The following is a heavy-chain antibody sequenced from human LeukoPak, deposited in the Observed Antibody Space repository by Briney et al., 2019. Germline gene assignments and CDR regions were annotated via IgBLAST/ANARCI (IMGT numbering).Heavy chain of an antibody. D-gene: IGHD6-6*01. Sequence: ASVKVSCKASGYTFTGYYMHWVRQAPGQGLEWMGWSNPNSGGTNYAQKFQGRVTMTRDTSISTAYMELSRLRSDDTAVYYCARVPRIAARPPYFDYWGQGTLVTVSS. CDR2: SNPNSGGT. CDR3: ARVPRIAARPPYFDY. J-gene: IGHJ4*02. CDR1: GYTFTGYY. V-gene: IGHV1-2*02.